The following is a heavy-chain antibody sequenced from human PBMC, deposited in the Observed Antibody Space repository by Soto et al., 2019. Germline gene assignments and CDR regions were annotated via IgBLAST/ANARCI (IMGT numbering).Heavy chain of an antibody. Sequence: RLSCVCSGFTFCNYAMSWVRQAPGKGLEWVSSITGIDGRTYYADSVKGRFTISRDNPKNTLYLQMNNLRAEDTAMFYCAKDRGPYCSGGICYPPSWFDPWGQGTQVTVSS. CDR2: ITGIDGRT. J-gene: IGHJ5*02. CDR3: AKDRGPYCSGGICYPPSWFDP. D-gene: IGHD2-15*01. CDR1: GFTFCNYA. V-gene: IGHV3-23*01.